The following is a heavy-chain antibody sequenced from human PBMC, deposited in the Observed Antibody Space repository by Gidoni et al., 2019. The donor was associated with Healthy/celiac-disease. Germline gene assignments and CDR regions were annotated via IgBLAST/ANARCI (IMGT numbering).Heavy chain of an antibody. CDR3: ARLRRGGLVRVY. D-gene: IGHD6-13*01. CDR1: GGSISSSSYY. J-gene: IGHJ4*02. V-gene: IGHV4-39*01. CDR2: IYYSGST. Sequence: QLQLQESGPGLVKPSETLSLTCTVSGGSISSSSYYWGWIRQPPGKGLEWIGSIYYSGSTYYNPSLKSRVTISVDTSKNQFSLKLSSVTAADTAVYYCARLRRGGLVRVYWGQGTLVTVSS.